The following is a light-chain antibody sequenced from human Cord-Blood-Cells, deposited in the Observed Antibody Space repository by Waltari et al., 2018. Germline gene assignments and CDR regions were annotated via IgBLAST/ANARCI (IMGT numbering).Light chain of an antibody. J-gene: IGLJ3*02. CDR3: QVWDSSSDHLWV. Sequence: SYVLTQPPSVSVAPGKTARITCGGNNIGSKSVHWYQQKPGQAPVLFIYYDSDRPSGSPERFSGSNSGNTATLTISRVEAGDEADYYCQVWDSSSDHLWVFGGGTKLTVL. CDR1: NIGSKS. V-gene: IGLV3-21*04. CDR2: YDS.